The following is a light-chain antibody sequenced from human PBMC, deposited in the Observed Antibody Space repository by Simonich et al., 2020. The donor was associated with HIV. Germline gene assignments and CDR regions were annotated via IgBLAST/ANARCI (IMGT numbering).Light chain of an antibody. J-gene: IGLJ3*02. CDR3: CSYAGSSTWV. CDR1: SSDVGDYKY. V-gene: IGLV2-14*03. CDR2: DVS. Sequence: QSALTQPPSASGSPGQSVTISCTGTSSDVGDYKYVSWYQQHPGKAPKLMIYDVSKRPSGVSNRFSGSKSGNTAALTISGLQAEDEADYYCCSYAGSSTWVFGGGTKLTVL.